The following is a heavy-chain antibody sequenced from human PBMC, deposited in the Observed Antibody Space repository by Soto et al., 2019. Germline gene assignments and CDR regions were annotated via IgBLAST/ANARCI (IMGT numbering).Heavy chain of an antibody. Sequence: SETLSLTCTVSGGSISSYYCSWVRQPPGKGLEWIGFIYYTGSTNYNPSLKSRVAISLDTSKNQFSLKLSSVTAADTAVYYCASGVVAGDFDYWGQRTLVTVSS. CDR3: ASGVVAGDFDY. J-gene: IGHJ4*02. CDR2: IYYTGST. CDR1: GGSISSYY. D-gene: IGHD6-19*01. V-gene: IGHV4-59*01.